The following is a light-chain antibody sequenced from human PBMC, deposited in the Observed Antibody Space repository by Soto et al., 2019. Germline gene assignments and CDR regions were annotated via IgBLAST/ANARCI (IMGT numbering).Light chain of an antibody. CDR2: EVT. CDR1: SRDVGAYKY. J-gene: IGLJ3*02. CDR3: TSYVGNDIWV. Sequence: QSALTQPPSASGSPGQSVTISCTGTSRDVGAYKYVSWYQQYPGKAPKLMIYEVTKRPSGVPDRFSDSKSGNTASLTVSGLQAEDEADYYCTSYVGNDIWVFGGGTKVTVL. V-gene: IGLV2-8*01.